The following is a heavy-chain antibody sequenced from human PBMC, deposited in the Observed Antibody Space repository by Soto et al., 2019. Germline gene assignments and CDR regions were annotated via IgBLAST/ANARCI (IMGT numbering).Heavy chain of an antibody. J-gene: IGHJ5*02. CDR1: GGSISSYY. CDR2: TDINGNT. Sequence: QVQLQESGPGLVKPSETLSLTCSVSGGSISSYYWSWIRQFAGKGLEYIGRTDINGNTKYNPSLKSRVTMSMDTSKNQFSLKLSSVTAADTAIYYCASGVRSRGWFDPWGRGTLVTVFS. V-gene: IGHV4-4*07. CDR3: ASGVRSRGWFDP. D-gene: IGHD2-2*01.